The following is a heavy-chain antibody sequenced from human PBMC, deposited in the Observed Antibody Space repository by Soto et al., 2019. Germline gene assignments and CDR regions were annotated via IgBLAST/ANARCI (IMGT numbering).Heavy chain of an antibody. V-gene: IGHV4-39*01. CDR3: ARSNYVGVDP. Sequence: SETLSLTCTVSGGSISSSSFYWGWIRQPPGKGLEWIGNIYYSGNTYYNPSLKSRVTISVDTSKNQFSLKLSSVTAADTAVYYCARSNYVGVDPWGQGTLVTVSS. D-gene: IGHD4-4*01. J-gene: IGHJ5*02. CDR2: IYYSGNT. CDR1: GGSISSSSFY.